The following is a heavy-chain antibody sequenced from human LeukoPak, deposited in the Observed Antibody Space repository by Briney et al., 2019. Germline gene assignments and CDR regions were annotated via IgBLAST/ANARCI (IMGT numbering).Heavy chain of an antibody. CDR1: GFTFTSSA. J-gene: IGHJ4*02. CDR2: IVVGSGNT. V-gene: IGHV1-58*02. Sequence: ASVKVSCKASGFTFTSSAMQWVRQARGQRLEWIGWIVVGSGNTNYAQKFQERVTITSDMSTSTAYMELSSLRSEDTAVYYCAAAVYCSGGSCYDFDYCGQGPVVTVSS. CDR3: AAAVYCSGGSCYDFDY. D-gene: IGHD2-15*01.